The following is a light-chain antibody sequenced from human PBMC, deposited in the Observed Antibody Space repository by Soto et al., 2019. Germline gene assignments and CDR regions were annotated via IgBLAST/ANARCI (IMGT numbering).Light chain of an antibody. CDR2: DVS. V-gene: IGLV2-14*01. J-gene: IGLJ1*01. CDR1: SSDVGGYNY. Sequence: QSALTQPASVSGSPGQSITISCTGTSSDVGGYNYVSWYQQHPGKAPKLMIYDVSKRPSGVSNRFSGSKSGNTACLTISGLQAEDEADYYCSSYTSSSTLVFGTGTKVTVL. CDR3: SSYTSSSTLV.